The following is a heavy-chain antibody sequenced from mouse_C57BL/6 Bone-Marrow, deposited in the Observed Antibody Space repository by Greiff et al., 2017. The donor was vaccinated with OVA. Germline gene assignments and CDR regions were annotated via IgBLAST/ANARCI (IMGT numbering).Heavy chain of an antibody. Sequence: QVQLQQSGPELVKPGASVKLSCKASGYTFTSYAINWVKQRPGKGLEWIGWIYPRDGSTKYNEKFKGKATLTVDTSSSTAYMELHSLTSEDSAVYFCARWDYDGYYPFAYWGQGTLVTVSA. CDR2: IYPRDGST. J-gene: IGHJ3*01. V-gene: IGHV1-85*01. D-gene: IGHD2-3*01. CDR3: ARWDYDGYYPFAY. CDR1: GYTFTSYA.